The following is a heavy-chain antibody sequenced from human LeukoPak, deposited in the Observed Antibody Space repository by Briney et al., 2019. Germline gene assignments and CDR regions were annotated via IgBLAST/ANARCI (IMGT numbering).Heavy chain of an antibody. V-gene: IGHV3-30-3*01. J-gene: IGHJ4*02. CDR1: GFTFSSYA. CDR2: ISYDGSNK. Sequence: GGSLRLSCAASGFTFSSYAMHWVRQAPGKGLEWVAVISYDGSNKYYADSVKGRFTISRDNSKNTLYLQMSSLRAEDTAVYYCARDLMQTTVTTDYFDYWGQGTLVTVSS. CDR3: ARDLMQTTVTTDYFDY. D-gene: IGHD4-17*01.